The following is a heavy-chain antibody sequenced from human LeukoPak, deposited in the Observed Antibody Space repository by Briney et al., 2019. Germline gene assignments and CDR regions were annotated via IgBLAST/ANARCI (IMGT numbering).Heavy chain of an antibody. CDR2: ISAGGTAT. J-gene: IGHJ4*02. V-gene: IGHV3-23*01. CDR1: GFTFSSYA. CDR3: ASPLGVAAAGAAAY. Sequence: GGSLRLSCAASGFTFSSYAMNWVRQAPGKGLEWVSAISAGGTATYDADSVKGRFTISRDSSKNALYLQMNSLRAEDTAIYYCASPLGVAAAGAAAYWGQGTLVTVSS. D-gene: IGHD6-13*01.